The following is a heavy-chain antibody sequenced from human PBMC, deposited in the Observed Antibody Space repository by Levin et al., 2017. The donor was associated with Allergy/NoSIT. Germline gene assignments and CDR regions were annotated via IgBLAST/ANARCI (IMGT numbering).Heavy chain of an antibody. Sequence: GGSLRLSCAASGFTFSSYAMSWVRQAPGKGLEWVSAISGSGGSTYYADSVKGRFTISRDNSKNTLYLQMNSLRAEDTAVYYCANTGGGVLLITPEPLDYWGQGTLVTVSS. V-gene: IGHV3-23*01. CDR1: GFTFSSYA. J-gene: IGHJ4*02. D-gene: IGHD1-14*01. CDR3: ANTGGGVLLITPEPLDY. CDR2: ISGSGGST.